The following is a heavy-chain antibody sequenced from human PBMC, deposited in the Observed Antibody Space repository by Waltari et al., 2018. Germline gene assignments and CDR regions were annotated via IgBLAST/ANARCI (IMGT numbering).Heavy chain of an antibody. CDR3: ARDYYDSSGYYFLGYFDL. D-gene: IGHD3-22*01. CDR1: GGSISSYY. V-gene: IGHV4-4*07. J-gene: IGHJ2*01. CDR2: IYTSGST. Sequence: QVQLQESGPGLVKPSETLSLTCTVSGGSISSYYWSWIRQPAGKGLEWIGRIYTSGSTNYNPSLKSRVTMSVDTSKNQFSLKLSSVTAADTAVYYCARDYYDSSGYYFLGYFDLWGRGTLVTVSS.